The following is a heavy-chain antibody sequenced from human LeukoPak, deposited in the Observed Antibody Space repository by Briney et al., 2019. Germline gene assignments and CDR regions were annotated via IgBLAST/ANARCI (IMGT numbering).Heavy chain of an antibody. CDR2: ISAYNGNT. CDR1: GYTFTSYG. D-gene: IGHD6-19*01. V-gene: IGHV1-18*01. Sequence: ASAKVSCKASGYTFTSYGISWVRQAPGQGLEWMGWISAYNGNTNYAQKLQGRVTMTTDTSTSTAYMELRSLRSDDTAVYYCARAYSSGWYFDYWGQGTLVTVSS. CDR3: ARAYSSGWYFDY. J-gene: IGHJ4*02.